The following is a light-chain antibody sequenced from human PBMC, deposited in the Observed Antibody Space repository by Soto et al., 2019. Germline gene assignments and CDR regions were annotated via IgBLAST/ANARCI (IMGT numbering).Light chain of an antibody. CDR2: DAS. V-gene: IGKV3-11*01. CDR1: RSVSSY. CDR3: QQRSNWPRT. Sequence: EIVLTQSPATLSLSPGERATLSCRASRSVSSYLAWYQQKPGQAPRLLIYDASNRATGIPARFSGSVSGTDFTLTISSLEPEDFAVYYCQQRSNWPRTFGQGPKVEIK. J-gene: IGKJ1*01.